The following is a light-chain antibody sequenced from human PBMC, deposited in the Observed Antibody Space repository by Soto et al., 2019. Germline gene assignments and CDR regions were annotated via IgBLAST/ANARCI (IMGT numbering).Light chain of an antibody. J-gene: IGKJ4*01. Sequence: DLQMTQSPSSLSASVGDRVTITCRASQSITTYLNWYQQKPGKAPKLLIYVASSLQSGVPSRFSGNGSGTDFTLTISSLQPEDFATYFWQQTYSTPPLTFGGGTKVEIK. CDR1: QSITTY. V-gene: IGKV1-39*01. CDR2: VAS. CDR3: QQTYSTPPLT.